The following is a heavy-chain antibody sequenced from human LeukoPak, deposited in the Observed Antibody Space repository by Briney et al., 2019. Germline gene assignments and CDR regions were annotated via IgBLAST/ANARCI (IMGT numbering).Heavy chain of an antibody. CDR1: GYTFTKYG. J-gene: IGHJ4*02. D-gene: IGHD4-23*01. Sequence: GASVKVSCKASGYTFTKYGVSWVRQAPGQGLEWMGWIDTHTGNRNYVKKFQGRVTLTTETSTSTAYMELKSLRSADTAGYYCTRDGERGPTYGGISHYWGQGTLVTVAS. CDR2: IDTHTGNR. CDR3: TRDGERGPTYGGISHY. V-gene: IGHV1-18*01.